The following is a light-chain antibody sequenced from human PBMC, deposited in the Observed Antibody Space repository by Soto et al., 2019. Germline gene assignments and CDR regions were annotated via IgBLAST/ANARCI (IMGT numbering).Light chain of an antibody. V-gene: IGKV3-11*01. Sequence: LNNSRAAVSFARKERSTLWCRASQSVSSYLAWYQQKPGQAPRILIYDASNRATGIPARFSGSGSGPDFTLTFGILKPEDLPVYYSQDPANWPWTCADGTKVDIK. CDR3: QDPANWPWT. CDR1: QSVSSY. J-gene: IGKJ1*01. CDR2: DAS.